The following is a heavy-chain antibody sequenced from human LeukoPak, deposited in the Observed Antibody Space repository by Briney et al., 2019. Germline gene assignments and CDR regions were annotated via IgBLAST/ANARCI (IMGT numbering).Heavy chain of an antibody. Sequence: GASVKVSCKASGYTFTGYYMHWVRQAPGQGLEWMGWINPNSGGTNYAQKFQGRVTMTRDTSISTAYMELSRLRSDDPAVYYCARARITFGGARSPLDYWGQGTLVTVSS. J-gene: IGHJ4*02. CDR2: INPNSGGT. V-gene: IGHV1-2*02. D-gene: IGHD3-16*01. CDR3: ARARITFGGARSPLDY. CDR1: GYTFTGYY.